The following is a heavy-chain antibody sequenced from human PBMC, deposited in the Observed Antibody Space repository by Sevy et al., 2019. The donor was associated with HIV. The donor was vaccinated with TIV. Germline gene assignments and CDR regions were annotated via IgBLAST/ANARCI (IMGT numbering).Heavy chain of an antibody. Sequence: GGSLRLSCAASGFTFNFHGMHWVRQAPGKGLEWVAFIWHDGSNKYMADSVKGRFTISRDNSKNTWFLQMNSLTVEDTAGYYCARETDNSARWLDPWGQGTLVTVSS. J-gene: IGHJ5*02. CDR3: ARETDNSARWLDP. CDR1: GFTFNFHG. D-gene: IGHD4-4*01. V-gene: IGHV3-30*02. CDR2: IWHDGSNK.